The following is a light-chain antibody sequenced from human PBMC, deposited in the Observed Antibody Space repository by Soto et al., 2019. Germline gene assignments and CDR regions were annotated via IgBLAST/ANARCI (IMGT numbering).Light chain of an antibody. CDR3: CSFAGNYIYV. CDR1: SSDVGGYNY. J-gene: IGLJ1*01. CDR2: DVN. Sequence: QSALTQPRSVSGSPGQSVTISCTGTSSDVGGYNYVSWYLQHPGKAPKVMIYDVNKRPSGVPDRFSGSKSGNTASLTISGLQSEDEADYYCCSFAGNYIYVFGTGTKVTVL. V-gene: IGLV2-11*01.